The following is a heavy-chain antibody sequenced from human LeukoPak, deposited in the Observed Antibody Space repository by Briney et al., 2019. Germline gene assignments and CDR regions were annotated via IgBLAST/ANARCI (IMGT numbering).Heavy chain of an antibody. J-gene: IGHJ4*02. Sequence: GGSLRLSWAASGFTFSSYGMHWVRQAPGKGLEWVAVISYDGSNKYYADSVKGRFTISRDNSENTLYLQMNSLRAEDTAVYYCARGSDSRPFDYWGQGTLVTVSS. V-gene: IGHV3-30*03. CDR2: ISYDGSNK. D-gene: IGHD3-22*01. CDR3: ARGSDSRPFDY. CDR1: GFTFSSYG.